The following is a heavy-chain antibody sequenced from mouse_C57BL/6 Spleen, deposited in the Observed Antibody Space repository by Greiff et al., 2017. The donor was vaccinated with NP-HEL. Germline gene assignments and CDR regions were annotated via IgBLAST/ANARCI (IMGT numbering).Heavy chain of an antibody. Sequence: EVQLQQSGPELVKPGASVKISCKASGYSFTGYYMNWVKQSPEKSLEWIGEINPSTGGTTYNQKFKAKATLTVDKSSSTAYMQLKSLTSEDSAVYYCARSITTVVARAYWGQGTLVTVSA. CDR1: GYSFTGYY. J-gene: IGHJ3*01. CDR2: INPSTGGT. V-gene: IGHV1-42*01. D-gene: IGHD1-1*01. CDR3: ARSITTVVARAY.